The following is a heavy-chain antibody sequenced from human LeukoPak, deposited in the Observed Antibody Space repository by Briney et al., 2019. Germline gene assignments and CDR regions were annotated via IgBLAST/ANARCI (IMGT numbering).Heavy chain of an antibody. CDR2: IYYSGST. CDR1: GGSISSSSYY. CDR3: ARLPLSSGWTELGY. J-gene: IGHJ4*02. V-gene: IGHV4-39*01. Sequence: SETLSLTCTVSGGSISSSSYYWGWIRQPPGKGLEWIGSIYYSGSTYYNPSLKSRVTISVDTSKNQFSLKLSSVTAADTAVYYCARLPLSSGWTELGYWGQGTLVTVSS. D-gene: IGHD6-19*01.